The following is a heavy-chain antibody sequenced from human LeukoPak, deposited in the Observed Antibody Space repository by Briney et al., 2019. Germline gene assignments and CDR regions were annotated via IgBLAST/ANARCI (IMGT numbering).Heavy chain of an antibody. CDR1: GYTFTGYY. D-gene: IGHD6-6*01. CDR2: INPNSGGT. CDR3: ARGNPSSCGRNLDY. J-gene: IGHJ4*02. Sequence: ASVKVSCKASGYTFTGYYMHWVRQAPGQGVEGMGWINPNSGGTNYAQKFQGRVTMTRDTSISTAYMELSRLRSDDTAVYYCARGNPSSCGRNLDYWGQGTLVTVSS. V-gene: IGHV1-2*02.